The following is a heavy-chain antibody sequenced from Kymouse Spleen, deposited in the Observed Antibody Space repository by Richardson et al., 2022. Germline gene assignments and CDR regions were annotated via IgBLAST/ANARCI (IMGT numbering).Heavy chain of an antibody. CDR1: GGSISSGGYY. J-gene: IGHJ6*02. CDR3: ARERVLRYFDWPSYYYYYYGMDV. V-gene: IGHV4-31*03. Sequence: QVQLQESGPGLVKPSQTLSLTCTVSGGSISSGGYYWSWIRQHPGKGLEWIGYIYYSGSTYYNPSLKSRVTISVDTSKNQFSLKLSSVTAADTAVYYCARERVLRYFDWPSYYYYYYGMDVWGQGTTVTVSS. CDR2: IYYSGST. D-gene: IGHD3-9*01.